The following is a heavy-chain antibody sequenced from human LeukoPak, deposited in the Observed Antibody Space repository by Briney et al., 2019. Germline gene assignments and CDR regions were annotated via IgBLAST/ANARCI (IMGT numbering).Heavy chain of an antibody. D-gene: IGHD3-16*01. CDR1: GFTFNAYS. CDR2: ISSSGDYI. J-gene: IGHJ6*02. Sequence: GGSLRLSCAASGFTFNAYSMNWVRQAPGKGLEWVSSISSSGDYIYYADSLKGRFTISRDNAKNSLFLQMNSLRAEDTAVYYCARDGVPAYYYAMDVWGQGTTVTVSS. CDR3: ARDGVPAYYYAMDV. V-gene: IGHV3-21*01.